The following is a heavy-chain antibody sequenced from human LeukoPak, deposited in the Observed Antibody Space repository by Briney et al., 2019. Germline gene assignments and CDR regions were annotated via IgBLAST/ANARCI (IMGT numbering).Heavy chain of an antibody. J-gene: IGHJ4*02. V-gene: IGHV3-15*01. Sequence: GGSLRLSCAASGFTFSNAWMSWVRQAPGKGLEWVGRIKSKSDGGTTDYAAPVKGRFTISRVESENTLYLQMNRLTTEDTAVYYCAGDGLVIDYWGQGTLVTVSS. CDR2: IKSKSDGGTT. CDR3: AGDGLVIDY. CDR1: GFTFSNAW. D-gene: IGHD6-6*01.